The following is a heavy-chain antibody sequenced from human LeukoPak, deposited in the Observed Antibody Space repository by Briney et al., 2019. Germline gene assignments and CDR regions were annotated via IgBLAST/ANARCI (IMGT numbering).Heavy chain of an antibody. CDR2: VSGSGNGEGRT. V-gene: IGHV3-23*01. J-gene: IGHJ6*02. CDR1: GFTFRTYA. Sequence: GGSLRLSCAASGFTFRTYAMTWVRQAPGKGLEWVSSVSGSGNGEGRTPYADSVKGRFTISRDNSKNTVFLQMNSLRVEGTAVYYCAKELYSTSDFYYGMDVWGQGTTVTVSS. D-gene: IGHD4-11*01. CDR3: AKELYSTSDFYYGMDV.